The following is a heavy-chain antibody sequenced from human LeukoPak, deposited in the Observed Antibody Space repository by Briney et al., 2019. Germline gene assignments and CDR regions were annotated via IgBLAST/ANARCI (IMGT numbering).Heavy chain of an antibody. J-gene: IGHJ4*02. V-gene: IGHV3-48*01. CDR1: GFTFDKYS. CDR2: ISSASITI. Sequence: GGSLRLSCAASGFTFDKYSMNWVRQAPGKGLEWVSHISSASITIYYADSVKGRFTISRVNAKSSLYLHMTSLRAEDTALYYCARDYYRSGSYAVDFWGQGTLVTVSS. CDR3: ARDYYRSGSYAVDF. D-gene: IGHD3-10*01.